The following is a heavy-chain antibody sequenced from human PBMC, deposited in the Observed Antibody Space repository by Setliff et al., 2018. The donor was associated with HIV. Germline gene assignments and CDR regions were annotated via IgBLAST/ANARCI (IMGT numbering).Heavy chain of an antibody. CDR1: GGSISSSSYY. CDR2: IYCSGST. D-gene: IGHD3-3*01. Sequence: SETLSLTCTVSGGSISSSSYYWGWIRQPPGKGLEWIGSIYCSGSTYYDPSLKSRVTISVDTSKNQFSLNLSSVTVADTAVYYCARHISDFWSNYQTPFDYWGQGTLVTVSS. CDR3: ARHISDFWSNYQTPFDY. V-gene: IGHV4-39*01. J-gene: IGHJ4*02.